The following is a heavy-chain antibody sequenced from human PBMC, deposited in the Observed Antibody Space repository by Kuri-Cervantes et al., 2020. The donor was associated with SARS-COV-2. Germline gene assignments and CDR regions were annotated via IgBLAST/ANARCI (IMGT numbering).Heavy chain of an antibody. CDR3: ARGYSNEIYYYYMDV. Sequence: GSLRLSCTVSSGSISSHYWSWIRQPPGKGLEWIGYIYYSGSTNYNPSLKSRVTISVDTSKNQFSLKLSSMTAADTAVYYCARGYSNEIYYYYMDVWGKGTTVTVSS. CDR2: IYYSGST. J-gene: IGHJ6*03. D-gene: IGHD4-11*01. CDR1: SGSISSHY. V-gene: IGHV4-59*11.